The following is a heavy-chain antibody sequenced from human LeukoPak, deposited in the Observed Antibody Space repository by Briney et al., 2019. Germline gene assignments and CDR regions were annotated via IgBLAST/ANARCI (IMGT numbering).Heavy chain of an antibody. J-gene: IGHJ4*02. CDR2: ISSSGSTI. CDR1: GFTFSSYE. D-gene: IGHD4-17*01. CDR3: ARDSSDYGDYKPHDY. Sequence: VGSLRLSCAASGFTFSSYEMNWVRQAPGKGLEWVSYISSSGSTICYADSVKGRFTISRDNAKNSLYLQMNSLRAEDTAVYYCARDSSDYGDYKPHDYWGQGTLVTVSS. V-gene: IGHV3-48*03.